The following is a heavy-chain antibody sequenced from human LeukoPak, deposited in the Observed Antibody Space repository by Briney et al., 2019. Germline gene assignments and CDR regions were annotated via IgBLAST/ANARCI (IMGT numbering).Heavy chain of an antibody. V-gene: IGHV1-3*01. CDR1: GYTFTSYA. CDR3: ARAMVRGVTINWFDP. J-gene: IGHJ5*02. CDR2: INAGNGNT. Sequence: ASVNVSCTSSGYTFTSYAMHWVRQAPGQRLEWMGWINAGNGNTKYSQKFQGRVTITRDTSASTAYMELSSLRSEDTAVYYCARAMVRGVTINWFDPWGQGTLVTVSS. D-gene: IGHD3-10*01.